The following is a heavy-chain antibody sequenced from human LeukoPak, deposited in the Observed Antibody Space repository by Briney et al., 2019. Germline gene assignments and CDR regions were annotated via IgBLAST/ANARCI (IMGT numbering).Heavy chain of an antibody. CDR2: ISGSGGST. CDR1: GFTFSSYA. J-gene: IGHJ4*02. Sequence: PGRSLRLSCAASGFTFSSYALGWVRQAPGKGLEWVSAISGSGGSTYYADSVKGRFTISRDNSKNTLYLQMNSLRAEDTAVYYCAKDSSYVYIDGDWGQGTLVTVSS. CDR3: AKDSSYVYIDGD. V-gene: IGHV3-23*01. D-gene: IGHD5-12*01.